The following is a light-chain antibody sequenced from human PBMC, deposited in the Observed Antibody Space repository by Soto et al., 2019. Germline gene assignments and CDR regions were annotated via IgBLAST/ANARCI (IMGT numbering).Light chain of an antibody. Sequence: EIVLTQSPATLSLSPGERATLSCRASQSVSSYLAWYQQKPGQAPRLLIYDASNRATGIPARFSGSGSGTDFTLTVNSLEPEDFAVYYCPQRSNWPPYTFGQGTKLEIK. CDR1: QSVSSY. J-gene: IGKJ2*01. V-gene: IGKV3-11*01. CDR2: DAS. CDR3: PQRSNWPPYT.